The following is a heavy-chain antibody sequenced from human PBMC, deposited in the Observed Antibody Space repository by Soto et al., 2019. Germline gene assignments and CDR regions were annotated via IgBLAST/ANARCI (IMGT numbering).Heavy chain of an antibody. CDR1: GFPFINFA. CDR2: ICGTGSRT. CDR3: GQYVSCGKYFHFDY. D-gene: IGHD1-26*01. Sequence: GGSLRLSCAASGFPFINFAMSWVRQAPGKGLEWVSAICGTGSRTWYADSVRGRFTVSRDNSKNTLYLQMNSLRDEDTAVYYLGQYVSCGKYFHFDYWGQGTLVTVSS. V-gene: IGHV3-23*01. J-gene: IGHJ4*02.